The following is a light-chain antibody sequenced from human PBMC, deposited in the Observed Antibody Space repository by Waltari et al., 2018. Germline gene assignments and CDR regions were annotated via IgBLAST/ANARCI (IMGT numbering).Light chain of an antibody. V-gene: IGLV1-40*01. CDR1: GSNTGAGSD. CDR3: QSYDTSLSVV. CDR2: GRT. J-gene: IGLJ3*02. Sequence: QSVLTQPPSVSGAPGQRVTISCTGSGSNTGAGSDVPWYQQLPRAAPKPLIYGRTSRPLGVPARFFGSTSGTSASLAITGLQAEDEADYYCQSYDTSLSVVFGGGTKLTVL.